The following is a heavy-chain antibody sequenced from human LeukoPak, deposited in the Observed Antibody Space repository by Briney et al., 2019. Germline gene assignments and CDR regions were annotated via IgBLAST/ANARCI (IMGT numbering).Heavy chain of an antibody. CDR1: GYTFTGYY. J-gene: IGHJ4*02. V-gene: IGHV1-2*02. Sequence: ASVKVSCKASGYTFTGYYVHWVRQAPGQGLEWMGWINPNSGGTNYAQKFQGRVTMTRDTSISTAYMELSRLRSDDTAVYYCARVSGSIAASDYWGQGTLVTVSS. CDR3: ARVSGSIAASDY. CDR2: INPNSGGT. D-gene: IGHD6-13*01.